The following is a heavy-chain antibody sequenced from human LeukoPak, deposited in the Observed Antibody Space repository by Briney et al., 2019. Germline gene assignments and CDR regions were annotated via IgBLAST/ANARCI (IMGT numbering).Heavy chain of an antibody. CDR3: ARFSGSDDAFDI. D-gene: IGHD1-26*01. V-gene: IGHV4-59*08. J-gene: IGHJ3*02. CDR1: GGSISSYY. Sequence: PSETLSLTCTVSGGSISSYYWSWIRQPPGKGLELIGYIYYTGSTNYNPSLKSRVTMPVDTSKNQFSLKLSSVTAADTAVYYCARFSGSDDAFDIWGQGTMVTVSS. CDR2: IYYTGST.